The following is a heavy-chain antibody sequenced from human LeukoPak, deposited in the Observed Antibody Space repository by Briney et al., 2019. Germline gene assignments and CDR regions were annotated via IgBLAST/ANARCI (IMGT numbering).Heavy chain of an antibody. CDR3: ARHSTFFGVVIIKGRVRGPFDY. CDR1: GGSFSGCY. V-gene: IGHV4-34*01. D-gene: IGHD3-3*01. CDR2: INHSGST. Sequence: PSETLSLTCAVYGGSFSGCYWSWIRQPPGKGLEWIGEINHSGSTNYNPSLKSRVTISVDTSKNQSSLKLSSVTAADTAVYYCARHSTFFGVVIIKGRVRGPFDYWGQGTLVTVSS. J-gene: IGHJ4*02.